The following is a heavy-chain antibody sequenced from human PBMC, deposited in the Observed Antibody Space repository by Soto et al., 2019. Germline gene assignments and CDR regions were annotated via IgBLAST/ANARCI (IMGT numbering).Heavy chain of an antibody. CDR2: LYHSGST. D-gene: IGHD3-3*01. CDR1: GGSISSSNW. Sequence: SETLSLTCAVSGGSISSSNWWSWVRQPPGKGLEWIGELYHSGSTNYNPSLKSRVTISVDKSKNQFSLKLSSVTAADTAVYYCARVTGSGYYIRDYYYGMDVWGQGTAVTVSS. CDR3: ARVTGSGYYIRDYYYGMDV. J-gene: IGHJ6*02. V-gene: IGHV4-4*02.